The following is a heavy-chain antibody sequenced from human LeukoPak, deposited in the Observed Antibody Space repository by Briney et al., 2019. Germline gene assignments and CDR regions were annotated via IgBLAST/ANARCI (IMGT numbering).Heavy chain of an antibody. Sequence: SETLSLTCTVSGGSISSSSYYWGWIRQPPGKGLEWIGSIYYSGSTYYNPSLKSRVTISVDTSKNQFSLKLSSVTAADTAVYYCARATRASWYFDYWGQGTLVTVSS. CDR2: IYYSGST. CDR1: GGSISSSSYY. D-gene: IGHD6-6*01. J-gene: IGHJ4*02. CDR3: ARATRASWYFDY. V-gene: IGHV4-39*07.